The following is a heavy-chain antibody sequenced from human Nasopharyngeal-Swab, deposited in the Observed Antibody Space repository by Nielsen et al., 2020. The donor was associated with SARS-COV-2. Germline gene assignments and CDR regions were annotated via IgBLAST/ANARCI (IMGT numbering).Heavy chain of an antibody. V-gene: IGHV5-51*01. D-gene: IGHD5-12*01. J-gene: IGHJ6*02. CDR1: GYSFTSYW. CDR2: IYPRDSDT. Sequence: GESLKISCKGSGYSFTSYWIAWVRQMPGKGLEWMGIIYPRDSDTRYSPSFQGQVTISADNSISTAYLQWSSLKASDTAMYYCVRPEGVATSFKYYFQYGMDVWGQGTMVTVPS. CDR3: VRPEGVATSFKYYFQYGMDV.